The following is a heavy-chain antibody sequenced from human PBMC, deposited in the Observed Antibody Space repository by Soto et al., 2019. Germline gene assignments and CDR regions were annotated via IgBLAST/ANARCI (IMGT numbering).Heavy chain of an antibody. CDR2: IIPIFGTA. CDR3: AGWVDLWLPSPYYYYGMDV. CDR1: GGTFSSYA. V-gene: IGHV1-69*13. D-gene: IGHD5-18*01. Sequence: GASVKVSCKASGGTFSSYAISWVRQAPGQGLEWMGGIIPIFGTANYAQKFQGRVTITADESTSTAYMELSSLRSEDTAVYYCAGWVDLWLPSPYYYYGMDVWGQGTTVTVSS. J-gene: IGHJ6*02.